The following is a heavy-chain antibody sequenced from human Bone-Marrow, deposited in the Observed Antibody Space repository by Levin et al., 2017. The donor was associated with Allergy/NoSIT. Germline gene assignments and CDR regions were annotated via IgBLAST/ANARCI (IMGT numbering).Heavy chain of an antibody. CDR3: AREDGVVVPAASPGADAFDI. V-gene: IGHV3-30-3*01. D-gene: IGHD2-2*01. J-gene: IGHJ3*02. Sequence: GESLKISYAASGFTFSSYAMHWVRQAPGKGLEWVAVISYDGSNKYYADSVKGRFTISRDNSKNTLYLQMNSLRAEDTAVYYCAREDGVVVPAASPGADAFDIWGQGTMVTVSS. CDR2: ISYDGSNK. CDR1: GFTFSSYA.